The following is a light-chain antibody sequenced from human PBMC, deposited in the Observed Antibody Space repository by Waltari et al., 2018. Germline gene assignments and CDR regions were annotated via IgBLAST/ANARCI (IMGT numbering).Light chain of an antibody. J-gene: IGLJ2*01. CDR2: VNSDGSH. Sequence: QLVLTQPPSASASLGASVKLTCTLSSGHSNYAIACPQQQPEKGPRFLMKVNSDGSHRKGDGIPDRFSGTSSGAERFLTISSLQSEDEADYYCQTWGTDVVFGGGTKLTVL. V-gene: IGLV4-69*01. CDR3: QTWGTDVV. CDR1: SGHSNYA.